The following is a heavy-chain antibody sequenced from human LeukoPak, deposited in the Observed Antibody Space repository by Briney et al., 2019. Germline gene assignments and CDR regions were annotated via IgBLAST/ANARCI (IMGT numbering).Heavy chain of an antibody. V-gene: IGHV4-4*07. CDR3: ARSGPISSHYYYYYMDV. J-gene: IGHJ6*03. Sequence: PSETLSLTCTVSGGSISSYYWSWIRQPAGKGLEWIGRIYTSGSTNYNPSLESRVTMSVDTSKNQFSLKLSSVTAADTAVYYCARSGPISSHYYYYYMDVWGKGTTVTVSS. D-gene: IGHD6-6*01. CDR2: IYTSGST. CDR1: GGSISSYY.